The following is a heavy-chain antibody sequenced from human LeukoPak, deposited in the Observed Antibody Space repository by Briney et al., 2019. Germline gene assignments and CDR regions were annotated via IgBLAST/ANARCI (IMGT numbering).Heavy chain of an antibody. Sequence: TSSETLSLTCTVAGGSISSDVHYWDWIRQAPGKGLEWIGSLLCNGNTWYNPSLESRVTISVDTSENQFSLRLTSVNAADTALYFCTRRGSGNGGTYAGMDVWGPGTSVTVSS. CDR3: TRRGSGNGGTYAGMDV. D-gene: IGHD1-26*01. V-gene: IGHV4-39*01. J-gene: IGHJ6*02. CDR1: GGSISSDVHY. CDR2: LLCNGNT.